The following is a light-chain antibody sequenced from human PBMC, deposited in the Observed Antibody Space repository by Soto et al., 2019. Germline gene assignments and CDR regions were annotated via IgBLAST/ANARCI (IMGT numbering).Light chain of an antibody. CDR1: QSVSSNY. CDR2: DAS. Sequence: IVLTQSPDTLSLSPGERATLSCRASQSVSSNYLAWYQQKPGQAPRLLIYDASSRATGIPDRFSGGGSGTDFTLTISRLEPEDFAVYYCQQFSSYPLTFGGGTKVDIK. V-gene: IGKV3-20*01. CDR3: QQFSSYPLT. J-gene: IGKJ4*01.